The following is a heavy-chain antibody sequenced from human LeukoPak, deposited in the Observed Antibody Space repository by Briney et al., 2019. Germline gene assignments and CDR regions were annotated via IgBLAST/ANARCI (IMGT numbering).Heavy chain of an antibody. CDR3: ARSPTKRVPEDY. V-gene: IGHV4-39*07. J-gene: IGHJ4*02. CDR2: IYYSEST. D-gene: IGHD2-2*01. Sequence: SETLSLTCTVSSGSIRSSSYYRGWIRQPPGKGLEWIGNIYYSESTYYNPSLKSRVTISLDTSKNQFSLRLTSVTAADTAVYYCARSPTKRVPEDYWGQGTLVTVSS. CDR1: SGSIRSSSYY.